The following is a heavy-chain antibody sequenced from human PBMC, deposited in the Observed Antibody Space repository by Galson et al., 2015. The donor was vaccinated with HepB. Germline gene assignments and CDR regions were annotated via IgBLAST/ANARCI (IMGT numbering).Heavy chain of an antibody. CDR2: ISGSSGGT. D-gene: IGHD3-22*01. CDR3: AKATGETNGNYYAY. Sequence: SLRLSCAASGFTFSSYAMSWVRQAPGKGLEWVSAISGSSGGTYYADSVKGRFTISRDNSKNTLYLQMNSLRAEDTAVYYCAKATGETNGNYYAYWGQGTLVTVSS. J-gene: IGHJ4*02. V-gene: IGHV3-23*01. CDR1: GFTFSSYA.